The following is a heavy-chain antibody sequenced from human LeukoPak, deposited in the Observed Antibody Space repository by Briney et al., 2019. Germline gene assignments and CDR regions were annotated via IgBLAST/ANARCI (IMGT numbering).Heavy chain of an antibody. CDR3: ASVGYCSSTSCYADYYYGMDV. CDR1: GGSFSGYY. D-gene: IGHD2-2*01. V-gene: IGHV4-30-4*08. Sequence: PSETLSLTCAVYGGSFSGYYWSWIRQPPGKGLEWIGYIYYSGSTYYNPSLKSRVTISVDTSKNQFSLKLSSVTAADTAVYYCASVGYCSSTSCYADYYYGMDVWGKGTTVTVSS. J-gene: IGHJ6*04. CDR2: IYYSGST.